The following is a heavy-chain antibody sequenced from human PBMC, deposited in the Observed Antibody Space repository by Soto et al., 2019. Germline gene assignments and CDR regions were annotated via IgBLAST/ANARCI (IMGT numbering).Heavy chain of an antibody. CDR3: AKGNEGSGSYPEIDY. D-gene: IGHD3-10*01. CDR1: GFTFSSYG. Sequence: VQLVESGGGVVQPGRSLRLSCAASGFTFSSYGMHWVRQAPGKGLEWVAVISYDGSNKYYADSVKGRFTISRDNSKNTLYLQMNSLRAEDTAVYYCAKGNEGSGSYPEIDYWGQGTLVTVSS. J-gene: IGHJ4*02. CDR2: ISYDGSNK. V-gene: IGHV3-30*18.